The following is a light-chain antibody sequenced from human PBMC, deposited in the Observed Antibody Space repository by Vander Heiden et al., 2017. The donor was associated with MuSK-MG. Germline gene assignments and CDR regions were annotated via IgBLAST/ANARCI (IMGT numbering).Light chain of an antibody. CDR1: QSISSY. V-gene: IGKV1-39*01. Sequence: DIQMTQSPSSLSASVGDRVTITCRASQSISSYLNWYQQKPGKAPKLLIYAASSFQSGVPSTFSGSGSGTDFTLTIIRLQPEDFATYYCQQSDSTPLTFGGGTKVEIK. CDR3: QQSDSTPLT. CDR2: AAS. J-gene: IGKJ4*01.